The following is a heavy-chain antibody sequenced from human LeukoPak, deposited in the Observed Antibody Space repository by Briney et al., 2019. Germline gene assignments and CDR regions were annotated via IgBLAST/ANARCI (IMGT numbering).Heavy chain of an antibody. D-gene: IGHD5-24*01. CDR3: GRAQSNQMATKI. J-gene: IGHJ4*02. CDR1: GGSFSGYY. V-gene: IGHV4-34*01. CDR2: INHSGST. Sequence: NSSETLSLTCAVYGGSFSGYYWSWIRQPPGKGLEWIGEINHSGSTYYNPSLKSRVSMSIDTSKNQFSLKLNSVTAADTAVYYCGRAQSNQMATKIWGQGTLVTVSS.